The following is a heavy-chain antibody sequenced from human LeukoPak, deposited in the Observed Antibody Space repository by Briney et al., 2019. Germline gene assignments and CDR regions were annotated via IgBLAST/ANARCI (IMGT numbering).Heavy chain of an antibody. Sequence: PGGSLRLSCAASGFTFSSYAMHWVRQAPGKGLEWVAVISYDGSNKYYADSVKGRFTISRDNSKNTLYLQMNSLRGEDTAVYYCARERGYSGDDISWGQGTLVTVSS. CDR1: GFTFSSYA. CDR2: ISYDGSNK. J-gene: IGHJ5*02. D-gene: IGHD5-12*01. V-gene: IGHV3-30*04. CDR3: ARERGYSGDDIS.